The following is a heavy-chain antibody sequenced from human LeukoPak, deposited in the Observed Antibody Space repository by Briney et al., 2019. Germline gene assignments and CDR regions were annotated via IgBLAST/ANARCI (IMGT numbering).Heavy chain of an antibody. CDR1: GGSISSSSYY. V-gene: IGHV4-39*07. Sequence: SETLSLTCTVSGGSISSSSYYWGWIRQPPGKGLEWIGSIYYSGSTYYNPSLKSRVTISVDTSKNQFSLKLSSVTAADTAVYYCARDPVLHDFWSGYYLGGVRWGQGTLVTVSS. CDR3: ARDPVLHDFWSGYYLGGVR. D-gene: IGHD3-3*01. J-gene: IGHJ4*02. CDR2: IYYSGST.